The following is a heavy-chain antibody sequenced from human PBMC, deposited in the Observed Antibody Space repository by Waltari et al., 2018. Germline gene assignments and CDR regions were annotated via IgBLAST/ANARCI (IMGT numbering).Heavy chain of an antibody. Sequence: EVKLVESGGGLVQPGGSLRLSCVATGLNFGGFWMSWVRQIPGKGREWVAKIKQDGSERYYADSLEGRPTISRDNAKNSLYLQMTSLGVDDTGVYYCATHCSSTNSYCDWGQGTLVTVSS. CDR2: IKQDGSER. CDR3: ATHCSSTNSYCD. CDR1: GLNFGGFW. J-gene: IGHJ4*02. V-gene: IGHV3-7*01. D-gene: IGHD2-2*01.